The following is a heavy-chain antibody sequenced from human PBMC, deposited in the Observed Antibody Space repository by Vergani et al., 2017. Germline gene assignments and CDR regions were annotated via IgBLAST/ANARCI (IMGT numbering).Heavy chain of an antibody. CDR3: AKDSEGSSGYPFDY. D-gene: IGHD3-22*01. CDR2: ISGSGGST. Sequence: EVQLLESGGGLVQPGGSLRLSCAASGFTFSSYAMSWVRQAPGKGLEWVSAISGSGGSTYYADSVKGRFTISGDNSKNTLYLQMNSLRAEDTAVYYCAKDSEGSSGYPFDYWGQGTLVTVSA. CDR1: GFTFSSYA. V-gene: IGHV3-23*01. J-gene: IGHJ4*02.